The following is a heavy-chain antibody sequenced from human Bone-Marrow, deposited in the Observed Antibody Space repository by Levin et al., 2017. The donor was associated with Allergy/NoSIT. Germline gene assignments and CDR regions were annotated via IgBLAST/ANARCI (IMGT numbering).Heavy chain of an antibody. Sequence: KISCKASGGTFSSYAISWVRQAPGQGLEWMGGIIPIFGTANYAQKFQGRVTITADESTSTAYMELSSLRSEDTAVYYCARGYSSSSYYYYYGMDVWGQGTTVTVSS. D-gene: IGHD6-6*01. CDR1: GGTFSSYA. CDR3: ARGYSSSSYYYYYGMDV. J-gene: IGHJ6*02. CDR2: IIPIFGTA. V-gene: IGHV1-69*01.